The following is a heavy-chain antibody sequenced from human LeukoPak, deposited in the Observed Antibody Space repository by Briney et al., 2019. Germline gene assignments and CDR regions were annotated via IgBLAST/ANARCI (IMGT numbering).Heavy chain of an antibody. V-gene: IGHV3-23*01. CDR2: IRGSGGST. CDR1: GFTFSSYD. CDR3: ARSDTFDI. Sequence: QPGGSLRLSCAASGFTFSSYDMSWVRQAPGKGLEWVSGIRGSGGSTYYADSVKGRFTISRDNSGNTLNLQMNSLRAEDTAVYYCARSDTFDIWGQGTMVTVSS. J-gene: IGHJ3*02.